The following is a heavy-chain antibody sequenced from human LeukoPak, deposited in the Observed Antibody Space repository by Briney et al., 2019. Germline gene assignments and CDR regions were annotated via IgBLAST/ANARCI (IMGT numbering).Heavy chain of an antibody. CDR2: IYYSGST. CDR3: ARDPGQWLVPRDYYGMDV. Sequence: SETLSLTCTVSGGSISSSSYYWGRIRQPPGKGLEWIGSIYYSGSTYYNPSLKSRVTISVDTSKNQFSLKLSSVTAADTAVYYCARDPGQWLVPRDYYGMDVWGQGTTVTVSS. J-gene: IGHJ6*02. D-gene: IGHD6-19*01. CDR1: GGSISSSSYY. V-gene: IGHV4-39*07.